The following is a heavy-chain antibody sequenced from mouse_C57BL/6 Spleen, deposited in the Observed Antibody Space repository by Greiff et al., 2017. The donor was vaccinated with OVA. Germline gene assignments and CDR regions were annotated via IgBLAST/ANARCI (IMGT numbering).Heavy chain of an antibody. D-gene: IGHD1-1*01. Sequence: QVQLQQSGPGLVAPSQSLSITCTVSGFSLTSYGVHWVRQPPGKGLEWLVVIWSDGSTTYNSALKSRLSISKDNYKSQVFLKMNSRQTDDTAMYYCARQDYGSSYGAMDYWGQGTSVTVSS. CDR3: ARQDYGSSYGAMDY. V-gene: IGHV2-6-1*01. CDR1: GFSLTSYG. CDR2: IWSDGST. J-gene: IGHJ4*01.